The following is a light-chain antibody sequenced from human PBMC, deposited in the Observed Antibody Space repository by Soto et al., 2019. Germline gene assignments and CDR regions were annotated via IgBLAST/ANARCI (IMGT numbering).Light chain of an antibody. V-gene: IGLV2-14*01. Sequence: QPALTHLVSGSGSHRHALTISCTGTSSDVGAYNYDSWYQQYPGEAPKVIIYDVSHRPAGVSNRFSGSKSGNTASLTISGLQTQDEADYYCSSYTSATTYVFGTGTKVTVL. J-gene: IGLJ1*01. CDR3: SSYTSATTYV. CDR2: DVS. CDR1: SSDVGAYNY.